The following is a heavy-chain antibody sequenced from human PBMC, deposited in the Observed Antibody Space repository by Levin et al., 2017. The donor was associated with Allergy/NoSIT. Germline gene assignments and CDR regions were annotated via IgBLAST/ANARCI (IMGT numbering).Heavy chain of an antibody. CDR1: GGSISSYY. CDR3: ARATDDYGDYDAFDI. V-gene: IGHV4-59*01. Sequence: SCTVSGGSISSYYWSWIRQPPGKGLEWIGYIYYSGSTNYNPSLKSRVTISVDTSKNQFSLKLSSVTAADTAVYYCARATDDYGDYDAFDIWGQGTMVTVSS. D-gene: IGHD4-17*01. J-gene: IGHJ3*02. CDR2: IYYSGST.